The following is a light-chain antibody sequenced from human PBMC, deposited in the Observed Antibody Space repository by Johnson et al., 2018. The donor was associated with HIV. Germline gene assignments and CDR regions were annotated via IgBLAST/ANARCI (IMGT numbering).Light chain of an antibody. CDR2: DNN. Sequence: QSVLTQPPSVSAAPGQKVSISCSGSSSNIGNNYVSWYQQLPGTAPKLLIYDNNKRPSGIPDRFSGSKSGTSATLGITGLQTGDEADYYCGTWASSLGVVFGNVTTFTVL. V-gene: IGLV1-51*01. J-gene: IGLJ1*01. CDR3: GTWASSLGVV. CDR1: SSNIGNNY.